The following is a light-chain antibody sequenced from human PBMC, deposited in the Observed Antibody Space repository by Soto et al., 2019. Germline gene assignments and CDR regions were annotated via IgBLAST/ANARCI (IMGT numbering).Light chain of an antibody. CDR2: GAS. CDR1: QSINNVY. Sequence: DIVLPQSPDTLSSSPGVRATLACRARQSINNVYLGCHQQKRGQAHRLLIYGASSRATGIPDRFSGSVSGTDFTLIFSRLEPEDYAVYYCRLYGSPPPIDTFHQGTMLEIK. J-gene: IGKJ2*01. V-gene: IGKV3-20*01. CDR3: RLYGSPPPIDT.